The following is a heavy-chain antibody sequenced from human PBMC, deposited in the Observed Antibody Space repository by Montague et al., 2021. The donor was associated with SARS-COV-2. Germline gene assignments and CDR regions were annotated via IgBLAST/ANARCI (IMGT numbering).Heavy chain of an antibody. D-gene: IGHD3-22*01. Sequence: TLSLTCTVSGGSISSGGYYWSWIRQHPGKGLEWIGYIYYSGSTYYXPSLKSRVTISVDTSKNQFSLKLSSVTAADTAVYYCARARITMIVVVNALDIWGQGTMVTVSS. CDR1: GGSISSGGYY. CDR2: IYYSGST. CDR3: ARARITMIVVVNALDI. V-gene: IGHV4-31*03. J-gene: IGHJ3*02.